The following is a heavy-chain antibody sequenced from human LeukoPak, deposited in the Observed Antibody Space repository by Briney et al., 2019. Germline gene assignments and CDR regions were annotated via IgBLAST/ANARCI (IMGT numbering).Heavy chain of an antibody. V-gene: IGHV4-39*01. CDR1: GGSISRSSYY. CDR3: ARVGYCTNGVCYNWFDP. D-gene: IGHD2-8*01. J-gene: IGHJ5*02. CDR2: IYYSGGT. Sequence: SETLSLTCTVSGGSISRSSYYWGWIRQPPGKGLEWIGSIYYSGGTHYNPSLKSRVTISADTSKNQFPLKLASVTAADTSVYFCARVGYCTNGVCYNWFDPWGQGTLVTVSS.